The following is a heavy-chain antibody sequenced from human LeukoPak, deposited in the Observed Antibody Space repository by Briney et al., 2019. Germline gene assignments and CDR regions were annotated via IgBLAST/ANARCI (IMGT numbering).Heavy chain of an antibody. CDR1: GYTFTSYG. Sequence: ASVKVSCTASGYTFTSYGISWVRQAPGQGLGWMGWISAYNGNTNYAQKLQGRVTMTTDTSTSTAYMELRSLRSDDTAVYYCARVKPRWNWFDPWGQGTLVTVSS. CDR3: ARVKPRWNWFDP. D-gene: IGHD3-16*02. J-gene: IGHJ5*02. V-gene: IGHV1-18*01. CDR2: ISAYNGNT.